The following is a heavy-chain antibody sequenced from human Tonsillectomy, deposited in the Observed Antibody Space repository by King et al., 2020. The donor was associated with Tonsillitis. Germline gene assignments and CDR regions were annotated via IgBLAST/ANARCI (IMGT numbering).Heavy chain of an antibody. CDR3: AKAGVAFNFAATAPEYLHH. Sequence: QVQLVESGGGVVQPGRSLRLSCAASGFSFASYGFHWVRRAPGKGLEWLSVISYSGSTQYYAESVRGRFTVSRDNSRSTLYLQMDSLTTEDTAVYYCAKAGVAFNFAATAPEYLHHWGRGTLITVSS. D-gene: IGHD2-15*01. V-gene: IGHV3-30*18. J-gene: IGHJ4*02. CDR1: GFSFASYG. CDR2: ISYSGSTQ.